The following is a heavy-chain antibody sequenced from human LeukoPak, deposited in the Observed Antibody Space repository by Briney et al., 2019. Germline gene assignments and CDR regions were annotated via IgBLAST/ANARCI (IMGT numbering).Heavy chain of an antibody. CDR2: ISAYNGNT. Sequence: GASVKVSCKASGYTFTSYGISWVRQAPGQGLEWMGWISAYNGNTNYAQKLQGRVTMATDTSTSTAYMELRSLRSEDTAVYYCATRLSDCSSTSCYDYWGQGTLVTVSP. CDR1: GYTFTSYG. J-gene: IGHJ4*02. CDR3: ATRLSDCSSTSCYDY. D-gene: IGHD2-2*01. V-gene: IGHV1-18*01.